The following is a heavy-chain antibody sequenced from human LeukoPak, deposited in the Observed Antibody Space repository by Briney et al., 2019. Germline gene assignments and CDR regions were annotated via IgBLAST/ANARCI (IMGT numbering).Heavy chain of an antibody. CDR3: ARAYDYVWGSYRPYYFDY. CDR2: IYHSGST. D-gene: IGHD3-16*02. J-gene: IGHJ4*02. Sequence: SETLSLTCTVSGYSISSGCYWGWIRQPPGKGLEWIGSIYHSGSTYYKPSLKSRVTISVDTSKNQFSLKLSSVTAADTAVYYCARAYDYVWGSYRPYYFDYWGQGTLVTVSS. V-gene: IGHV4-38-2*02. CDR1: GYSISSGCY.